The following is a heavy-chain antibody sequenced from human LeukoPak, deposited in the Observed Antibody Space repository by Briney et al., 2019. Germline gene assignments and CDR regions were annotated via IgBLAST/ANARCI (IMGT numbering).Heavy chain of an antibody. V-gene: IGHV1-2*02. D-gene: IGHD3-10*01. J-gene: IGHJ4*02. Sequence: ASVKVSCKASGYTFTGNYIHWVRQAPGQGLEWMGWINPNRRGTKYAANFQGRVTMTRDTSISTAYMELSRLTSDDTAVYYCAVQDYYVSVTYFDYWGQGTLVTVSS. CDR2: INPNRRGT. CDR3: AVQDYYVSVTYFDY. CDR1: GYTFTGNY.